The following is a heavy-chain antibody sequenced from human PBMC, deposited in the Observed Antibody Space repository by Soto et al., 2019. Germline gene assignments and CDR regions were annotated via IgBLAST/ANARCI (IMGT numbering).Heavy chain of an antibody. CDR3: AADGTRYWGTQAFDL. CDR2: IVVGSGNT. V-gene: IGHV1-58*01. D-gene: IGHD3-16*01. CDR1: GVTFTSSA. Sequence: QMQLVQSGPEVKKPGTSVKVSCKASGVTFTSSAVHWVRQARGQRLEGRGGIVVGSGNTNYAQKFQERVTITRDMSKSPAYMELSSLRSEDTAVYYCAADGTRYWGTQAFDLWGQGTMVTVSS. J-gene: IGHJ3*01.